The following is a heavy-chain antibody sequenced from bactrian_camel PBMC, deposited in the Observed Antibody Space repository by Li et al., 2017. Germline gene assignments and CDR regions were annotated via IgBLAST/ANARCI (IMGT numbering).Heavy chain of an antibody. V-gene: IGHV3S1*01. Sequence: VQLVESGGGSVQAGGSLTLSCAASVYTASMYCMAWFRQAPGKEREGVAIIQPFSDAKYYADSVKGRFTISQDPTKNAVYLQMDSLTPEDTAIYDCVADMSVGWGECPNLESHFGYRGQGTQVTVS. CDR3: VADMSVGWGECPNLESHFGY. CDR1: VYTASMYC. CDR2: IQPFSDAK. D-gene: IGHD5*01. J-gene: IGHJ6*01.